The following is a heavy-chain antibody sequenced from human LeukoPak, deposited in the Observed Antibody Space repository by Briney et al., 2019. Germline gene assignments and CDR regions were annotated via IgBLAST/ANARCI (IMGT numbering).Heavy chain of an antibody. D-gene: IGHD3-22*01. CDR2: ISHDGSKK. CDR1: KSSLSAWA. V-gene: IGHV3-30*04. J-gene: IGHJ4*02. Sequence: GGSLRLSCAAAKSSLSAWAMHWVRQAPDKGLEWVAVISHDGSKKYYEESVKGRFTISRDNSKNTLYLQMNSLRAEDTAVYYCAKATYYYDSSGYYPIDYWGQGTLVTVSS. CDR3: AKATYYYDSSGYYPIDY.